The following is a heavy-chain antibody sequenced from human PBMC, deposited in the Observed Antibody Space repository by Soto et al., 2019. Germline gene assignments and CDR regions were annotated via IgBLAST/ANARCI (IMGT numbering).Heavy chain of an antibody. J-gene: IGHJ4*02. CDR3: TTVIYRYYYDSSGYYRYYFDY. CDR2: IKSKTDGGTT. V-gene: IGHV3-15*01. CDR1: GFTFSNAW. D-gene: IGHD3-22*01. Sequence: SGGSLRLSCAASGFTFSNAWMSWVRHAPGKGLEWVGRIKSKTDGGTTDYAAPVKGRFTISRDDSKNTLYLQMNSLKTEDTAVYYCTTVIYRYYYDSSGYYRYYFDYWGQGTLVTVSS.